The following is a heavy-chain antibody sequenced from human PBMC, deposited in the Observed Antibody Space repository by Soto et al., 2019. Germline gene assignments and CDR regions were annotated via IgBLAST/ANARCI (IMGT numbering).Heavy chain of an antibody. V-gene: IGHV3-49*03. CDR3: TRKLLWWGLLGYYFDY. CDR2: IRSKAYGGTT. CDR1: GFTFGDYA. D-gene: IGHD2-21*01. J-gene: IGHJ4*02. Sequence: GGSLRLSCTASGFTFGDYAMSWFRQAPGKGLEWVGFIRSKAYGGTTEYAASVKGRFTISRDDSKSIAYLQMNSLKTEDTAVYYCTRKLLWWGLLGYYFDYWGQGTLVTVSS.